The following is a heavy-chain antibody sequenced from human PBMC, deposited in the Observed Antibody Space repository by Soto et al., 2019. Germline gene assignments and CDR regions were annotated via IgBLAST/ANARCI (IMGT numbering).Heavy chain of an antibody. D-gene: IGHD3-22*01. V-gene: IGHV3-33*01. CDR3: ARAPFTICGTSGYYDY. Sequence: GGSLRLSCAPSGLTFSTSGMHGVRKAPGKGLEWVAIIWYDGSRKYYADSVKGRFTISRDNSNNTVYLQMNSLRTEDTAVYYCARAPFTICGTSGYYDYWGQGTLVTVSS. J-gene: IGHJ4*02. CDR1: GLTFSTSG. CDR2: IWYDGSRK.